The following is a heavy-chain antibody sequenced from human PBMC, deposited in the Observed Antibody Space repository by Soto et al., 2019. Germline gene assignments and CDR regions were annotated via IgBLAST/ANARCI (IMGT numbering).Heavy chain of an antibody. V-gene: IGHV3-48*02. Sequence: GGSLRLSCAASGFTFSSYSMNWVRQAPGKGLEWVSYISSSSSTIYYTDSVKGRFTISRDNAKNSLYLQMNSLRDEDTAVYYCARKNTYYYDSSGRMDVWGQGTTVTVSS. D-gene: IGHD3-22*01. CDR2: ISSSSSTI. CDR1: GFTFSSYS. J-gene: IGHJ6*02. CDR3: ARKNTYYYDSSGRMDV.